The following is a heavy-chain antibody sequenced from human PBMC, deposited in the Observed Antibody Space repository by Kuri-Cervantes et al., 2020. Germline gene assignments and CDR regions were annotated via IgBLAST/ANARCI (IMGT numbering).Heavy chain of an antibody. CDR2: ISGSGGST. J-gene: IGHJ5*02. CDR3: ARGVVVAATLGWFDP. V-gene: IGHV3-23*01. D-gene: IGHD2-15*01. CDR1: GFTFSSYA. Sequence: GGSLRLSCAASGFTFSSYAMSWVRQAPGKGLEWVSAISGSGGSTYYADSVKGRFTISRDDSKNTLYLQMNSLRAEDTAVYYCARGVVVAATLGWFDPWGQGTLVTVSS.